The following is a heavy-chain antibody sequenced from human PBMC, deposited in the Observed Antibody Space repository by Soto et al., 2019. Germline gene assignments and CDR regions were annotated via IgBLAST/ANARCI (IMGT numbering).Heavy chain of an antibody. V-gene: IGHV3-30-3*01. Sequence: PGWSLRLSCAASGFTFSSYAMHWVRQAPGKGLEWVAVISYDGSNKYYADSVKGRFTISRDNSKNTLYLQMNSLRAEDTAVYYCARETHYYYGMDVWGQGTTVTVSS. CDR3: ARETHYYYGMDV. J-gene: IGHJ6*02. CDR1: GFTFSSYA. CDR2: ISYDGSNK.